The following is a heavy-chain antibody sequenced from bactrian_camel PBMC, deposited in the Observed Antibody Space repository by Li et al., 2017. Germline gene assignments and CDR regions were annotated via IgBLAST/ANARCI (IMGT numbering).Heavy chain of an antibody. CDR1: GFIDSRYC. CDR2: IYTGLGRA. D-gene: IGHD5*01. CDR3: AAFVDFDCTGWAGVKDDFGY. Sequence: HVQLVESGGGSVQTGESLRLSCAASGFIDSRYCMGWFRQAPGMEREAVAAIYTGLGRAHYADSVLGRFTISKDNAENTLYLQMNSLKPEDTAMYYCAAFVDFDCTGWAGVKDDFGYLGQGTQVTVS. V-gene: IGHV3S1*01. J-gene: IGHJ6*01.